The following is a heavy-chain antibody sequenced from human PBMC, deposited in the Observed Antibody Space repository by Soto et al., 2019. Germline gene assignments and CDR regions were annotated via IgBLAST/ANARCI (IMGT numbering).Heavy chain of an antibody. Sequence: QVQLVESGGGVVQPGRSLRLSCAASGFTFSSYAMHCVRQAPGKGLEGVAVISYDGSNKYYADSVKGRVTISRDNSKNTLYVQMTSLRAEDTDVYYCARDITRFGELLYYWGQGTLVTVSS. CDR2: ISYDGSNK. CDR3: ARDITRFGELLYY. CDR1: GFTFSSYA. J-gene: IGHJ4*02. D-gene: IGHD3-10*01. V-gene: IGHV3-30-3*01.